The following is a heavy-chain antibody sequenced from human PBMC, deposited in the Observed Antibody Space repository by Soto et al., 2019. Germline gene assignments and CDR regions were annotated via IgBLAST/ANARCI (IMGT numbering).Heavy chain of an antibody. D-gene: IGHD2-2*01. CDR3: ARDWAMPDYYGMDV. J-gene: IGHJ6*02. CDR2: ISNDGSNK. Sequence: RGSLRLSCAASGFTFSRYAMHWVRQAPGKGLEWVAVISNDGSNKYYAGSVKGRFTISRDNSKNTLYLQMNSLRGEDAAAYYCARDWAMPDYYGMDVWGQGTTVTVSS. CDR1: GFTFSRYA. V-gene: IGHV3-30-3*01.